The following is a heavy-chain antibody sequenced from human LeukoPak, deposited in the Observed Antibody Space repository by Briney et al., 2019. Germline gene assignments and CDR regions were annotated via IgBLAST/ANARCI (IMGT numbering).Heavy chain of an antibody. D-gene: IGHD6-19*01. V-gene: IGHV3-30*18. CDR3: AKDEGGIAVAGMGDY. CDR2: ISYDGSNK. J-gene: IGHJ4*02. Sequence: PGRSLRLSCAASGFTFSSYGMHWVRQAPGKGLEWVAVISYDGSNKYYADSVKGRFTISRDNSKNTLYLQMNSLRAEDTAVYYCAKDEGGIAVAGMGDYWGQGTLVTVSS. CDR1: GFTFSSYG.